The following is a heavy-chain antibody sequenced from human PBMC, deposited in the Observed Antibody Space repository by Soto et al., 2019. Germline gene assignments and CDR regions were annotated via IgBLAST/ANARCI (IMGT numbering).Heavy chain of an antibody. Sequence: EVQLVESGGGLVQPGGSLRLSCAASGFTFSSYDMHWVRQATGKGLEWVSAIGTAGDPYYPGSVKGRFTISRENAKNSLYVQMNSLRAGDTAVYYCARGGVLGYCSSTSCYTGGSYYYYGMDVWGQGTTVTVSS. CDR2: IGTAGDP. CDR1: GFTFSSYD. CDR3: ARGGVLGYCSSTSCYTGGSYYYYGMDV. V-gene: IGHV3-13*05. J-gene: IGHJ6*02. D-gene: IGHD2-2*02.